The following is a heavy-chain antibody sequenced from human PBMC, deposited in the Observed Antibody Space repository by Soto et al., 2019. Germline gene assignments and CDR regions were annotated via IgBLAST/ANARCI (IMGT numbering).Heavy chain of an antibody. Sequence: SGTLSLTCTFSGGSIRSGGYYWSWIRQHPGKGLEWIGYIYYSGSTYYNPSLKSRVTISVDTSKNQFSLKLSSVTAADTAVYYCARWVGATSFDYWGQGTLVTVSS. J-gene: IGHJ4*02. CDR1: GGSIRSGGYY. CDR3: ARWVGATSFDY. D-gene: IGHD1-26*01. V-gene: IGHV4-31*03. CDR2: IYYSGST.